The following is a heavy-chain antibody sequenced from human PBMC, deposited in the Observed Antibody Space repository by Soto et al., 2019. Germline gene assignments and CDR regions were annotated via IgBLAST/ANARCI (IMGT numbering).Heavy chain of an antibody. Sequence: SETLSLTCAVYGGSFSGYYWSWIRQPPGKGLEWIGEINHSGSTNYNPSLKSRVTISVDTSKNQFSLKLSSVPAAATAVYYCASLPSPFYYGPGSYSKPGLFAYWGQGTLVPVSS. J-gene: IGHJ4*02. CDR3: ASLPSPFYYGPGSYSKPGLFAY. V-gene: IGHV4-34*01. CDR1: GGSFSGYY. D-gene: IGHD3-10*01. CDR2: INHSGST.